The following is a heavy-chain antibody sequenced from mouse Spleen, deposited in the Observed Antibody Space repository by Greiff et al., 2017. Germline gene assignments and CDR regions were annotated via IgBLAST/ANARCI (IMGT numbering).Heavy chain of an antibody. CDR1: GYTFTSYY. J-gene: IGHJ4*01. CDR2: INPSNGGT. Sequence: QVQLQQSGAELVKPGASVKLSCKASGYTFTSYYMYWVKQRPGQGLEWIGEINPSNGGTNFNEKFKSKATLTVDKSSSTAYMQLSSLTSEDSAVYYCAREGDLLRLKGMDYWGQGTSGTVSS. CDR3: AREGDLLRLKGMDY. D-gene: IGHD1-2*01. V-gene: IGHV1S81*02.